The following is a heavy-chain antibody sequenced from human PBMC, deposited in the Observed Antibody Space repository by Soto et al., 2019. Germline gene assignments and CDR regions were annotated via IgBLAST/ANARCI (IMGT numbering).Heavy chain of an antibody. D-gene: IGHD4-4*01. CDR2: LNPYNGAT. CDR3: ATAKRGTVSLLAD. J-gene: IGHJ1*01. CDR1: GYPVNDNR. Sequence: QVHLVQSGAEVKNPGASVKVSCKASGYPVNDNRIHWVRQAPGRGLEWMGWLNPYNGATNYAPKFQGWVTPTPDTSITTSYMELNGLKSDDTAIYYCATAKRGTVSLLADWGQGTLVTVSS. V-gene: IGHV1-2*04.